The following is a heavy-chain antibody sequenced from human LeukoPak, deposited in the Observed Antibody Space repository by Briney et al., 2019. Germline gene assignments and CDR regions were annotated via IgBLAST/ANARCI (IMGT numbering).Heavy chain of an antibody. CDR2: INHSGST. V-gene: IGHV4-34*01. Sequence: KPSETLSLTCAVYGGSFSGYYWSWIRQPPGKGLEWIGEINHSGSTNYNPSLKSRVTISVDTSKNQFSLKLSSVTAADTAVYYCAGRGYSYGLDYWGQGTLVTVSS. CDR1: GGSFSGYY. J-gene: IGHJ4*02. CDR3: AGRGYSYGLDY. D-gene: IGHD5-18*01.